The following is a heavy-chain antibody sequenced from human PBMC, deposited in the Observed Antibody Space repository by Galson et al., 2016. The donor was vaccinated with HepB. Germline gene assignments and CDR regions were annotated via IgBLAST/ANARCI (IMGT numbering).Heavy chain of an antibody. Sequence: QSGAEVKKPGESLRISCKASGYRFTSYWINWVRQMPGKGLEWMGRIDPSDSHAKYSPSFQGHVTFSVDKSITTAYVQWSSLRASDSAIYYCARSFETWSHSTAYWGQGALVTVAS. V-gene: IGHV5-10-1*01. D-gene: IGHD2/OR15-2a*01. CDR2: IDPSDSHA. J-gene: IGHJ1*01. CDR1: GYRFTSYW. CDR3: ARSFETWSHSTAY.